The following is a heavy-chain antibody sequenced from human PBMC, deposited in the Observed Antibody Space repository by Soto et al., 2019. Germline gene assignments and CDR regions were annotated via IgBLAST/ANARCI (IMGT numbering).Heavy chain of an antibody. CDR2: IYPGDSDT. Sequence: PGESLKISCKGSGYSFTSYWIGWVRQMPGKGLEWMGIIYPGDSDTRYSPSFQGQVTISADKSISTAYLQWSSLEASDTAMYYCARHWKGYYDSSGYHYYGMDVWGQGTTVTVSS. D-gene: IGHD3-22*01. CDR3: ARHWKGYYDSSGYHYYGMDV. V-gene: IGHV5-51*01. J-gene: IGHJ6*02. CDR1: GYSFTSYW.